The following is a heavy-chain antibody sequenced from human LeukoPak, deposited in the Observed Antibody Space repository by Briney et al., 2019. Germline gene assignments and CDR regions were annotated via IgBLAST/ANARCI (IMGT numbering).Heavy chain of an antibody. CDR1: GGSISRYY. Sequence: SETLSLTCTVSGGSISRYYWSWIRQPAGTALEWIGRIYTSGTITYNPSLKSRVTMSVDTSKNQFSLKLSSVTAADTAVYYCARDSGTTGEVKFDPWGQGTLVTASS. D-gene: IGHD3-10*01. V-gene: IGHV4-4*07. J-gene: IGHJ5*02. CDR3: ARDSGTTGEVKFDP. CDR2: IYTSGTI.